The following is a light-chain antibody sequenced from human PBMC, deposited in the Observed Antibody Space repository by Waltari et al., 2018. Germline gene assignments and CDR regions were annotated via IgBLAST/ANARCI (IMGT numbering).Light chain of an antibody. CDR2: DVS. J-gene: IGLJ2*01. V-gene: IGLV2-14*03. CDR3: SSKTSSSTVL. Sequence: QSALTQPASVSGSPGQSIPIPCTGTSSGGGGSDFLSWYQHHRDKVPKLLIFDVSHRPSGASDRFSGSKSGNTASLTIAGLQAGDEADYYCSSKTSSSTVLFGGGTKLTVL. CDR1: SSGGGGSDF.